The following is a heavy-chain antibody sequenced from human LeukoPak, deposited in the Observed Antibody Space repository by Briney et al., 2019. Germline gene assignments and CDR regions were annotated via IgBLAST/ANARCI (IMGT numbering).Heavy chain of an antibody. Sequence: SETLSLTCAVYGGSFSGYSWNWIRQPPGKGLEWIGEIDHGGSANYNPSLKSRVTISVDTSKNQFSLRLSSLTAADTAVYYCARGRVVAASFRCWGQGTLVTVSS. CDR2: IDHGGSA. CDR1: GGSFSGYS. V-gene: IGHV4-34*01. CDR3: ARGRVVAASFRC. D-gene: IGHD6-25*01. J-gene: IGHJ4*02.